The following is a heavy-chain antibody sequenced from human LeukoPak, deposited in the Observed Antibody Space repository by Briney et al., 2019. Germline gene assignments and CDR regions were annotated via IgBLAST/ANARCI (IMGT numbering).Heavy chain of an antibody. CDR2: IYYSGST. Sequence: SETLSLACTVSGGSISSSSYYWGWIRQPPGKGLEWIGSIYYSGSTYYNPSLKSRVTISVDTSKNQFSLKLSSVTAADTAVYYCARQGWNDRGYNWFDPWGQGTLVTVSS. V-gene: IGHV4-39*07. J-gene: IGHJ5*02. CDR3: ARQGWNDRGYNWFDP. CDR1: GGSISSSSYY. D-gene: IGHD1-1*01.